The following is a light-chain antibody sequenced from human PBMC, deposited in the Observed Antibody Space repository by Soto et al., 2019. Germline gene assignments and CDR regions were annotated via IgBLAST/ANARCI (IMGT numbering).Light chain of an antibody. J-gene: IGKJ1*01. CDR2: GAS. CDR3: QQYGGSPRT. CDR1: HTVTSNY. V-gene: IGKV3-20*01. Sequence: EIVLTQSPDTLSLSPGERATLSCRASHTVTSNYLAWYQQKPGQAPRLLIYGASSRATDIPDRFSGSGSGTDFTLTISRLETEDFAVYYCQQYGGSPRTLGQGTKVEIK.